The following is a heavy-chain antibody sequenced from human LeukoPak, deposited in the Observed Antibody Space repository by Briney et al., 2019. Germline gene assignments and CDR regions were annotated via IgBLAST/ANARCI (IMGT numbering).Heavy chain of an antibody. V-gene: IGHV3-23*01. Sequence: GGSLRLSCAASGFTFYNYSMSWVGQAPGKGLEWGSTVNADVCNTYYPPSVKGRFTISRDHSNSTLILQMNSLRVEDTALYYCTKRVKYGCTWDHFADWGQGTLVTVSS. CDR3: TKRVKYGCTWDHFAD. CDR2: VNADVCNT. D-gene: IGHD5-24*01. J-gene: IGHJ4*02. CDR1: GFTFYNYS.